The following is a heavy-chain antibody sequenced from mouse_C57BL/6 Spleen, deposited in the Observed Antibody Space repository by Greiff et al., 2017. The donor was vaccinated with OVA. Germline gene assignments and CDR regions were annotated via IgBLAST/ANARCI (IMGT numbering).Heavy chain of an antibody. J-gene: IGHJ1*03. V-gene: IGHV1-82*01. D-gene: IGHD2-5*01. CDR3: ARGGYYSNYVWYFDV. CDR2: IYPGDGDT. CDR1: GYAFSSSW. Sequence: QVHVKQSGPELVKPGASVKISCKASGYAFSSSWMNWVKQRPGKGLEWIGRIYPGDGDTNYNGKFKGKATLTADKSSSTAYMQLSSLTSEDSAVYYCARGGYYSNYVWYFDVWGTGTTVTVSS.